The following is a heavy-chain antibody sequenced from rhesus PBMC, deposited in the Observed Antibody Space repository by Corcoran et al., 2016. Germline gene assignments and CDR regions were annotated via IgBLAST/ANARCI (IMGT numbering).Heavy chain of an antibody. D-gene: IGHD2-21*01. Sequence: EVQLVQSGAEVKKPGASVKISCKASGYTFTDYYLHWVRQAPGKGLEWMGRVDPEDREAKHAQKVRDRVTITADTSTDTAYMELSSLRSEDTAVYYCATEYCTGSGCYGYFDYWGQGVLVTVSS. J-gene: IGHJ4*01. CDR3: ATEYCTGSGCYGYFDY. CDR1: GYTFTDYY. V-gene: IGHV1-111*02. CDR2: VDPEDREA.